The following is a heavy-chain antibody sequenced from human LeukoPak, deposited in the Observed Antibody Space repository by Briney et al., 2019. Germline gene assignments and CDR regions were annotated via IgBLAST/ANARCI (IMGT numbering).Heavy chain of an antibody. V-gene: IGHV1-18*01. CDR3: ARDQYQLLYSYYYYGMDV. J-gene: IGHJ6*02. D-gene: IGHD2-2*02. CDR1: GYTFTSYG. CDR2: ISAYNGNT. Sequence: ASVKVSCKASGYTFTSYGISWVRQAPGPGLEWMGWISAYNGNTNYAQKLQGRVTMTTDTSTSTAYMELRSLRSDDTAVYYCARDQYQLLYSYYYYGMDVWGQGTTVTVSS.